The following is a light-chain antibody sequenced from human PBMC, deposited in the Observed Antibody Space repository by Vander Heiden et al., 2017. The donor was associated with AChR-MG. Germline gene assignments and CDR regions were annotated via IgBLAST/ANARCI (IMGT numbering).Light chain of an antibody. V-gene: IGLV1-40*01. J-gene: IGLJ3*02. CDR1: SHNIGAGYD. CDR2: GNT. Sequence: QSVLTQPPSVSAAPGQRVTISCTGSSHNIGAGYDVHWYQQLPGTAPKLLIYGNTNRPSGVPDRFSGSKSGTSASLAITGLQAGDEADYYCQSYDSSLSGWVFGGGTKLTVL. CDR3: QSYDSSLSGWV.